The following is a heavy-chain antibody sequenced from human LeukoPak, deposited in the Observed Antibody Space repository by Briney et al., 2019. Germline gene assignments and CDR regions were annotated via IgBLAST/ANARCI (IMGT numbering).Heavy chain of an antibody. V-gene: IGHV3-23*01. CDR1: GFTFSSYA. CDR3: ASRLYCSNTRCRNFPFAY. Sequence: GGSLRLSCAASGFTFSSYAMSWVRQAPGKGLEWVSAISGSGGSTYYADSVKGRFTISRDNSKNTLYLQMNSLRAEDTAIYYCASRLYCSNTRCRNFPFAYWGQGTLVTVSS. CDR2: ISGSGGST. J-gene: IGHJ4*02. D-gene: IGHD2-2*01.